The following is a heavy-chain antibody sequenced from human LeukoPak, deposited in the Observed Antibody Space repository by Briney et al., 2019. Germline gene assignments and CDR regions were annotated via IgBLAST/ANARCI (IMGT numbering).Heavy chain of an antibody. V-gene: IGHV1-8*01. CDR2: MNPNSGNT. D-gene: IGHD6-19*01. Sequence: ASVKVSCKASGYTFTSYDINWVRQATGQGLEWMGWMNPNSGNTGYAQKFQGRVTMTRKTSISTAYMELSSLRSEDTAVYYCARGPHTSGWPQQYYWGQGTLVAVSS. J-gene: IGHJ4*02. CDR3: ARGPHTSGWPQQYY. CDR1: GYTFTSYD.